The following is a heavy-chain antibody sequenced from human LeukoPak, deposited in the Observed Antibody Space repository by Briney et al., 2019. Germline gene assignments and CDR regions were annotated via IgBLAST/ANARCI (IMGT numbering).Heavy chain of an antibody. CDR2: ISAYNGNK. D-gene: IGHD1-14*01. CDR3: ARAPGITRGTIGFDP. CDR1: GYTFSNYG. J-gene: IGHJ5*02. V-gene: IGHV1-18*01. Sequence: ASVKVSCKAYGYTFSNYGISWVRQPPGQGLEWMGWISAYNGNKKYAQKYQGRVSMTTGTSTSTAYMELRSLRSDDTAVYYCARAPGITRGTIGFDPWGQGTLVTVSS.